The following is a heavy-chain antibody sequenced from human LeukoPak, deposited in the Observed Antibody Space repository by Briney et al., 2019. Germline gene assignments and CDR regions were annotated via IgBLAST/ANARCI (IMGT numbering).Heavy chain of an antibody. CDR1: GGSISSYY. D-gene: IGHD3-3*01. Sequence: RPSETLSLTCTVSGGSISSYYWSWIRQPPVKVLEWIGYIYYSGSTNYNPSLKSRVTISVDTSKNQFSLKLSSVPAADTAVYYCARGILYYDFWSGYYGRMNALYSFDYWGQGTLVTVSS. V-gene: IGHV4-59*12. CDR2: IYYSGST. CDR3: ARGILYYDFWSGYYGRMNALYSFDY. J-gene: IGHJ4*02.